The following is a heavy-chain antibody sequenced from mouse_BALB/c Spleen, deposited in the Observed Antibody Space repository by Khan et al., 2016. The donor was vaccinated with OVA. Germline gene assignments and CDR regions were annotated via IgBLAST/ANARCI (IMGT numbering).Heavy chain of an antibody. CDR2: IAPGSGSD. J-gene: IGHJ4*01. V-gene: IGHV1S41*01. CDR3: ARSNSYGSSVYALDF. D-gene: IGHD1-1*01. Sequence: DLVKPGASVKLSCKASGYTFTSYWIYWIKQRLGQGLEWIGNIAPGSGSDYYNEMFKGKATLTVDTSYSQAYFQLNSLSSEDSSVYFCARSNSYGSSVYALDFWGQGTSVTVSS. CDR1: GYTFTSYW.